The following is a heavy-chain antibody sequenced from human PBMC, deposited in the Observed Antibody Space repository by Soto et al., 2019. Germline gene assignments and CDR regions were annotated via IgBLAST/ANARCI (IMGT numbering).Heavy chain of an antibody. J-gene: IGHJ6*02. V-gene: IGHV4-31*03. CDR3: ARVCGGDCHNVMDV. CDR2: IYYSGST. D-gene: IGHD2-21*02. CDR1: GGYISSGGYY. Sequence: QVQLQESGPGLVKPSQTLSLTCTVSGGYISSGGYYWSWIRQHPGRGLEWIGYIYYSGSTYYNPSLKSRVTISVDTSNNQFSLKLSSVTAADTAVYYCARVCGGDCHNVMDVWGQGTTVTVSS.